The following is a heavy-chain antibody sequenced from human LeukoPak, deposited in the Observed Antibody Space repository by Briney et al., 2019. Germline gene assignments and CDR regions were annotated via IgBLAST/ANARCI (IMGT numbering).Heavy chain of an antibody. J-gene: IGHJ4*02. CDR1: GFTFDDYG. CDR3: AREYYGSGSYYNVGY. V-gene: IGHV3-20*04. Sequence: PGGSLRLSCAASGFTFDDYGMSWVRQVPGKGLEWVSGINWNGGRTGYADSVEGRFTISRDNAKKSLYVQMNSLRAEDTALYYCAREYYGSGSYYNVGYWGQGTLVTVSS. CDR2: INWNGGRT. D-gene: IGHD3-10*01.